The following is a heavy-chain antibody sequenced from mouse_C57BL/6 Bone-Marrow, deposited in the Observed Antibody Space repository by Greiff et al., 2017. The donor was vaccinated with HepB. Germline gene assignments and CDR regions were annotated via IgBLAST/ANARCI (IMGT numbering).Heavy chain of an antibody. CDR2: IYPGGGYT. V-gene: IGHV1-63*01. Sequence: LVESGAELVRPGPSVKMSCKASGYTFTNYWIGWVKQRPGHGLEWIGDIYPGGGYTNYNEKFKGKATLTADKSSSTAYMQFSSLTSEDSAIYYCARLTTVVATGGYFDVWGTGTTVTVSS. J-gene: IGHJ1*03. D-gene: IGHD1-1*01. CDR3: ARLTTVVATGGYFDV. CDR1: GYTFTNYW.